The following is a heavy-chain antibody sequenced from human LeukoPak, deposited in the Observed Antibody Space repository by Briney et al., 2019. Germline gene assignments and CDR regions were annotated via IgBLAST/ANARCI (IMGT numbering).Heavy chain of an antibody. CDR1: GFTFSSYR. CDR2: ISGSGRSK. J-gene: IGHJ4*02. Sequence: PARTLTLTCAVSGFTFSSYRMHWIRQAPGKGREWVSAISGSGRSKYYADSVKGRFTISRDNSKNTLYLQMNSLRTEDTAVYYCAKERLFGVVVSCFDYWGQGTLVTVSS. CDR3: AKERLFGVVVSCFDY. V-gene: IGHV3-23*01. D-gene: IGHD3-22*01.